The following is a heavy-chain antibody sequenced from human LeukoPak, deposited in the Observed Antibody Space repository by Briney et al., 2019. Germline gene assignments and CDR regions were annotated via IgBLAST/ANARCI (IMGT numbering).Heavy chain of an antibody. V-gene: IGHV3-48*03. CDR3: ARARPYYYYGMDV. CDR2: ISSSGSTI. CDR1: GFTFSSYE. J-gene: IGHJ6*02. Sequence: GGSLRLSCAASGFTFSSYEMNWVRQAPGKGLEWVSYISSSGSTIYYADSVKGRFTISRDNAKNSLYLQMNSLRAEDTAVYHCARARPYYYYGMDVWGQGTTVTVSS.